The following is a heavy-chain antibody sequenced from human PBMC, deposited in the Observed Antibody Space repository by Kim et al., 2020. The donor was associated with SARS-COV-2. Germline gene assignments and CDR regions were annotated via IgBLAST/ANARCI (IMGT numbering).Heavy chain of an antibody. CDR2: ISWNSGSI. Sequence: GGSLRLSCAASGFTFDDYAMHWVRQAPGKGLEWVSGISWNSGSIGYADSVKGRFTISSDNAKNSLYLQMNSLRAEDTALYYCAKSRRTVTTGDFDYWGQG. D-gene: IGHD4-17*01. CDR3: AKSRRTVTTGDFDY. CDR1: GFTFDDYA. J-gene: IGHJ4*02. V-gene: IGHV3-9*01.